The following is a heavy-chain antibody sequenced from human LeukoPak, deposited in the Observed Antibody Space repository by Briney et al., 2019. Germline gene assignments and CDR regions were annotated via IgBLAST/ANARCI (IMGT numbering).Heavy chain of an antibody. Sequence: GGSLRLSCAASGFTFSSYSMNWVRQAPGKGLEWVSYISSSSSTIYYADSVKGRFTISRDNGKNSLYLQMNSLRAEDTAVYYCASQLGDASDIWGQGTMVTVSS. CDR2: ISSSSSTI. V-gene: IGHV3-48*01. J-gene: IGHJ3*02. D-gene: IGHD6-13*01. CDR3: ASQLGDASDI. CDR1: GFTFSSYS.